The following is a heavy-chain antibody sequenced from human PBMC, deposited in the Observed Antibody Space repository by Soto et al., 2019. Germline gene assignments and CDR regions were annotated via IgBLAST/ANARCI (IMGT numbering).Heavy chain of an antibody. CDR3: THGSGWLSDY. CDR1: VFSLTSTALG. V-gene: IGHV2-5*02. D-gene: IGHD6-19*01. J-gene: IGHJ4*02. CDR2: IYWDDNN. Sequence: QITLKESGPTLVKPTQNLTLTCSSSVFSLTSTALGVNWIRQPPGKALEWLALIYWDDNNQYKPSLTSRLTVTKDTSKNQVVLTMTNMDPVDTATYYCTHGSGWLSDYWGQGTLVTVSS.